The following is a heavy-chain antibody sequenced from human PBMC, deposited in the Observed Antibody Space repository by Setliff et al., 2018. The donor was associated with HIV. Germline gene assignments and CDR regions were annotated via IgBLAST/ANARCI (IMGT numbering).Heavy chain of an antibody. V-gene: IGHV4-59*01. CDR1: GGSINNYY. CDR2: IYYSGST. J-gene: IGHJ4*02. CDR3: ARVSAGKDYYDSSGYYYRFDY. Sequence: KASETLSLTCTVSGGSINNYYWSWIRQPPGKGLEWIGFIYYSGSTNYNPSLKRRVTISVDTSTNQFSLKLNSVTAADTAVYYCARVSAGKDYYDSSGYYYRFDYWGQGTLVTVSS. D-gene: IGHD3-22*01.